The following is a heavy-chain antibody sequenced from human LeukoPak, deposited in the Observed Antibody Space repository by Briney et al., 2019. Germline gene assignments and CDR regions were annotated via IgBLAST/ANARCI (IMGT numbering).Heavy chain of an antibody. D-gene: IGHD3-16*02. CDR1: GYTFTGYY. CDR2: INPNSGGT. V-gene: IGHV1-2*06. J-gene: IGHJ4*02. CDR3: ARGGPYEYVWGSYRPFDY. Sequence: ASVKVSCKASGYTFTGYYMHWVRQAPGQGLEWMGRINPNSGGTNYAQKFQGRVTMTRDTSISTAYMELSRLRSDDTAVSYCARGGPYEYVWGSYRPFDYWGQGTLVTVSS.